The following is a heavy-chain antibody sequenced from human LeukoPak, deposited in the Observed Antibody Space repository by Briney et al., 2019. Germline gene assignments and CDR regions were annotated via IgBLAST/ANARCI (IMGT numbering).Heavy chain of an antibody. D-gene: IGHD4-17*01. Sequence: GGSLRLSCAASGFTFSDYYMSWIRQAPGKGLEWVSYISSVSTTIDYTDSVKGRFTISRDNAKNSLYLQMNSLRAEDTAVYYCARSIYTTVTTWYYFDFWGQGTLVTVSS. CDR2: ISSVSTTI. J-gene: IGHJ4*02. CDR3: ARSIYTTVTTWYYFDF. V-gene: IGHV3-11*01. CDR1: GFTFSDYY.